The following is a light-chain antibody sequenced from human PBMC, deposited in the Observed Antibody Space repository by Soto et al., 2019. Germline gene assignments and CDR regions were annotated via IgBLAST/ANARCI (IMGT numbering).Light chain of an antibody. CDR1: QTVSNK. CDR2: DTS. CDR3: HQRKSWPRT. V-gene: IGKV3-11*01. Sequence: EIVLTQSPATLSSSPGERATLSCRASQTVSNKVAWYQHKPGQAPRLLIYDTSNRATGIPARFSGSGSGTDFTRTISSLEPEDFAVYYCHQRKSWPRTFGQGTKVEIK. J-gene: IGKJ1*01.